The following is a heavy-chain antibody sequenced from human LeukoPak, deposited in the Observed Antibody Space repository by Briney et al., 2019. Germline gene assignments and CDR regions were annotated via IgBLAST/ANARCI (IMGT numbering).Heavy chain of an antibody. Sequence: ASVTVSFKASGYTFTKYYIHGVRQAPGQGLEWMGTINPSGGSTSYAQKFQGRLTVTRDMSTSTVYMELSSLGSEDTAVYYCALDYYGSGSSVYWGQGTLVTVSS. V-gene: IGHV1-46*01. CDR1: GYTFTKYY. D-gene: IGHD3-10*01. CDR3: ALDYYGSGSSVY. CDR2: INPSGGST. J-gene: IGHJ4*02.